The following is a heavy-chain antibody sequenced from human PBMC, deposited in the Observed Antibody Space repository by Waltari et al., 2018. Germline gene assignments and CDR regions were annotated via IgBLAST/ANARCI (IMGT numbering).Heavy chain of an antibody. CDR3: ASAPRRYYDSSGYLFDY. CDR1: GGSISSYY. V-gene: IGHV4-59*01. Sequence: QVQLQESGPGLVKPSETLSLTCTVSGGSISSYYWSWIRQPPGKGLEWIGYIYYSGSTNYNPPLKSRVTISVDTSKNQFSLKLSSVTAADTAVYYCASAPRRYYDSSGYLFDYWGQGTLVTVSS. J-gene: IGHJ4*02. D-gene: IGHD3-22*01. CDR2: IYYSGST.